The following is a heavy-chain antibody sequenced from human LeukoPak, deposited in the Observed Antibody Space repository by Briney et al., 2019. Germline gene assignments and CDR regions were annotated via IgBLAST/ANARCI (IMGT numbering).Heavy chain of an antibody. D-gene: IGHD3-9*01. CDR1: HDSISGYY. J-gene: IGHJ4*02. CDR2: IYTTGST. Sequence: SETLSLTCAVSHDSISGYYWSWIRQSAGKGLEWIGRIYTTGSTNYSPSLKSRVTMSIDPSKNQFSLKMNSVTAADTAVYYCARDLTGTFLFGSWGQGTLVTVSS. V-gene: IGHV4-4*07. CDR3: ARDLTGTFLFGS.